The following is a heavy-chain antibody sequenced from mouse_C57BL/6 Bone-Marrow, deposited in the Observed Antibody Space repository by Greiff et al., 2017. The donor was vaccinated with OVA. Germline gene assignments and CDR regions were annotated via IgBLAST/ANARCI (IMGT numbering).Heavy chain of an antibody. J-gene: IGHJ3*01. CDR1: GYTFTSYW. D-gene: IGHD1-1*01. CDR2: IHPNSGST. V-gene: IGHV1-64*01. CDR3: ARLGTVPATRFAY. Sequence: QVQLQQPGAELVKPGASVKLSCKASGYTFTSYWMHWVKQRPGQGLEWIGMIHPNSGSTNYNEKFKSKATLTVDKSSSTAYMQLSSLTSEDSAVYYCARLGTVPATRFAYWGQGTLVTVSA.